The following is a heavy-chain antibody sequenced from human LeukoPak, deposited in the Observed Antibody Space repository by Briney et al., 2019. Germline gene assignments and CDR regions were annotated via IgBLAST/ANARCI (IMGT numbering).Heavy chain of an antibody. V-gene: IGHV3-23*01. CDR3: AKDNWGFYYYYYYTDV. J-gene: IGHJ6*03. CDR1: GFTFSSYA. CDR2: ISGSGGST. D-gene: IGHD7-27*01. Sequence: GGSLRLSCAASGFTFSSYAMSWVRQAPGKGLEWVSAISGSGGSTYYADSVKGRFTISRDNSKNTLYLQMNSLRAEDTAVYYCAKDNWGFYYYYYYTDVCGKGTTVTVSS.